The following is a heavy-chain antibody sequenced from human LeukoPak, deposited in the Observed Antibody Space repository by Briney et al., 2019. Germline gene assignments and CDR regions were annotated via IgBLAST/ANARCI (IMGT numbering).Heavy chain of an antibody. D-gene: IGHD1-7*01. V-gene: IGHV1-2*06. Sequence: GASVKVSCRASGGTFSSYAISWVRQAPGQGLEWMGRINPNSGGTNYAQKFQGRVTMTRDTSISTAYMELSRLRSDDTAVYYCARETAAGTTPNFDYWGQGTLVTVSS. CDR2: INPNSGGT. CDR3: ARETAAGTTPNFDY. J-gene: IGHJ4*02. CDR1: GGTFSSYA.